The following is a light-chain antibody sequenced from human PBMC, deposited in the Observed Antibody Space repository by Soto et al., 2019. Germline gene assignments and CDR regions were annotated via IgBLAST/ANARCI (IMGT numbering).Light chain of an antibody. Sequence: IQMTQSPSSLSASVGDRVTITCRASQTITSYLNWFQQKPGKAPKLLIYAAISLQSGVPSRFSGSGSGTDFTLTVSSLQPEDFATYYCQQSYSTPYTFGQGTKVDIK. CDR1: QTITSY. V-gene: IGKV1-39*01. CDR3: QQSYSTPYT. CDR2: AAI. J-gene: IGKJ2*01.